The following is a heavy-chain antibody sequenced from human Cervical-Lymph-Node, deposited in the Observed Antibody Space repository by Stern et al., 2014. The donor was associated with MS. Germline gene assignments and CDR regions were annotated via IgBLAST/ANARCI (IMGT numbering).Heavy chain of an antibody. D-gene: IGHD1-1*01. Sequence: VQLVESGGGLAKPGGSLRLSCAASGFTVSAHYLSWIRQAPGKGLEWVSYISSGGTFTKYADSVKGRFSISRDNAQNSVSLQINSLRAEDSAMYYCASHGKTLALPYFDHWGQGTPVSVSS. CDR2: ISSGGTFT. V-gene: IGHV3-11*06. J-gene: IGHJ4*02. CDR3: ASHGKTLALPYFDH. CDR1: GFTVSAHY.